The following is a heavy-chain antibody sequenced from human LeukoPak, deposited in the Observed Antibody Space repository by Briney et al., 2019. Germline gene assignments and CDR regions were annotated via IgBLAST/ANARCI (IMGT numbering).Heavy chain of an antibody. CDR1: GGSISSGGYY. CDR3: ARQLPRDFWSGLGAFDI. V-gene: IGHV4-30-2*01. Sequence: SETLSLTCTVSGGSISSGGYYWSWIRQPPGKGLEWIGYIYHSGSTYYNPSLKSRVTISVDTSKNQFSLKLSSVTAADTAVYYCARQLPRDFWSGLGAFDIWGQGTMVTVSS. J-gene: IGHJ3*02. D-gene: IGHD3-3*01. CDR2: IYHSGST.